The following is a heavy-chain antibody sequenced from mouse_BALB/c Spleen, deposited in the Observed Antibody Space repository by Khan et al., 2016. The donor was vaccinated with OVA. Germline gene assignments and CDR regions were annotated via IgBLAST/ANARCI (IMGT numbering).Heavy chain of an antibody. D-gene: IGHD2-14*01. V-gene: IGHV1-4*01. CDR3: IRDGAYYWNDGWFAF. J-gene: IGHJ3*01. CDR1: GYTFTSYT. Sequence: GAELARPGASVKMSCKASGYTFTSYTIHWIKLRPGQGLEWIGYINPNNGYTNYNQKFKDKATLTADKSSTTVYMQLSSLKSDDSAVYNCIRDGAYYWNDGWFAFWGQGTLVSVSA. CDR2: INPNNGYT.